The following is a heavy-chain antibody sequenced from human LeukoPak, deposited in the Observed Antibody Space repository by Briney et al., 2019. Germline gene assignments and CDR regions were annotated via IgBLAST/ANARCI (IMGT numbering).Heavy chain of an antibody. D-gene: IGHD2-21*01. Sequence: GASVKVSCKASGYRFSDYYIHWVRLAPGQGLEWMGWINPDSGATKYVEKFQGRVTMTGDPSITTAYMDLSRLTSDDTGVYYCARMIETRRNQYYYYYMDAWGTGTTVTV. CDR1: GYRFSDYY. V-gene: IGHV1-2*02. CDR2: INPDSGAT. J-gene: IGHJ6*03. CDR3: ARMIETRRNQYYYYYMDA.